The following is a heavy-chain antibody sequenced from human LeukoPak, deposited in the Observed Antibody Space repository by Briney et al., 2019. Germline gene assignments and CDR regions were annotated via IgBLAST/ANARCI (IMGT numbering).Heavy chain of an antibody. V-gene: IGHV1-2*02. J-gene: IGHJ3*02. CDR1: GYTFTGYY. D-gene: IGHD1-26*01. CDR2: INPNSGGT. CDR3: ARDRGSYFSDAFDI. Sequence: RASVKVSCKASGYTFTGYYMHWMRQAPGQGLEWMGWINPNSGGTNYAQKFQGRVTMTRDTSISTAYMELSRLRSDDTAVYYCARDRGSYFSDAFDIWGQGTMVTVSS.